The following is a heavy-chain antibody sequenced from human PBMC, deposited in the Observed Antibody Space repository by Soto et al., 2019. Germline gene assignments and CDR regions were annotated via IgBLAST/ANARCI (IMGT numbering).Heavy chain of an antibody. Sequence: SETLSLTCTVADVSIIRGSYYWSWIRQHPGKGLEWIGYIYYSGSTYYNPSLKSRVTISVDTSKNQFSLKLSSVTAADTAVYYCARGVYYWGQGTLVTVSS. V-gene: IGHV4-31*03. CDR2: IYYSGST. J-gene: IGHJ4*02. CDR1: DVSIIRGSYY. CDR3: ARGVYY.